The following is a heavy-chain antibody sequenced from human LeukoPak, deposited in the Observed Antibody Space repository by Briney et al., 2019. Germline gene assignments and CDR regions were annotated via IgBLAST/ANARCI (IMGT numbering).Heavy chain of an antibody. CDR1: GFTFSSYA. CDR3: ARDITQVYGDSDY. D-gene: IGHD4-17*01. Sequence: PGRSLRLSCAASGFTFSSYAMHWVRQAPGKGLEWVAVISYDGSNKYYADSVKGRFTISRDNSKNTLYLQMNSLRAEDTAVYYCARDITQVYGDSDYWGQGTLVTVSS. J-gene: IGHJ4*02. V-gene: IGHV3-30-3*01. CDR2: ISYDGSNK.